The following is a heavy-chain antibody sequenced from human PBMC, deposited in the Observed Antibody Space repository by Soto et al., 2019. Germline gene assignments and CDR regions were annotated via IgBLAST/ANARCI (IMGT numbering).Heavy chain of an antibody. V-gene: IGHV5-51*01. Sequence: GESLKISCKGSGYSFTSYWIGWVRQMPGKGLEWMGIIYPGDSDTRYSPSFQGQVTISADKSISTAYLQWSSRKASDTAMYYCARQRGSGSLADYYYYGMDVWGQGTTVTVSS. D-gene: IGHD3-10*01. J-gene: IGHJ6*02. CDR2: IYPGDSDT. CDR1: GYSFTSYW. CDR3: ARQRGSGSLADYYYYGMDV.